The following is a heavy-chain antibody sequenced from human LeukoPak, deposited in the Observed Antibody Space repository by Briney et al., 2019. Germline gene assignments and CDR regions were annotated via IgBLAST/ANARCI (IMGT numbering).Heavy chain of an antibody. V-gene: IGHV3-15*01. CDR3: TTTQYDFWSGYGYYMDV. CDR1: GFTFSNAW. J-gene: IGHJ6*03. D-gene: IGHD3-3*01. Sequence: GGSLRLSCEASGFTFSNAWMSWVRQAPGKGLEWVGRIKSKTDGGTTDYAAPVKGRFTISRDDSKNTLYLQMNSLKTEDTAVYYCTTTQYDFWSGYGYYMDVWGKGTTVTVSS. CDR2: IKSKTDGGTT.